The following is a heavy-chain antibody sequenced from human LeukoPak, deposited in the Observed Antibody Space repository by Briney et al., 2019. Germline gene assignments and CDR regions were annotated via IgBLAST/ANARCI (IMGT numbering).Heavy chain of an antibody. V-gene: IGHV5-51*01. J-gene: IGHJ3*02. CDR3: AWTHQYYDILTGAFDI. Sequence: GESLKISCKGSGYSFTSYWIGWVRQMPGKGLEWMGIIYPGDSDTRYSPSFQGQVTISADKSISTAYLQWSSLKASDTAMYYCAWTHQYYDILTGAFDIWGQGTMVTVSS. D-gene: IGHD3-9*01. CDR1: GYSFTSYW. CDR2: IYPGDSDT.